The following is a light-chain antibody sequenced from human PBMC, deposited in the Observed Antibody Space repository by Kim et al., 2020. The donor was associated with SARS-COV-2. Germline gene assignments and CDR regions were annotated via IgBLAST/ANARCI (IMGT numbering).Light chain of an antibody. J-gene: IGKJ4*01. CDR3: QHYNNFPLI. CDR1: QSVSGN. CDR2: GAS. Sequence: EILMTQSPVTLSVSPGERATLSCRASQSVSGNLAWYQQKPGQAPSLLIYGASTRATGIPARFSGSGSGTEFTLTISSLQSEDIAVYYCQHYNNFPLIFGGGTKVDIK. V-gene: IGKV3-15*01.